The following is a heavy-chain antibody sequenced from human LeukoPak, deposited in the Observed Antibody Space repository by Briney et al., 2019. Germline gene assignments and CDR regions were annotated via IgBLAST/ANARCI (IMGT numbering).Heavy chain of an antibody. CDR3: ARGGLYASPDYCYYMDV. CDR1: GYTFTSYG. V-gene: IGHV1-18*01. J-gene: IGHJ6*03. CDR2: ISAYNGNT. D-gene: IGHD5/OR15-5a*01. Sequence: ASVKVSCKASGYTFTSYGISWVRQAPGQGLEWMGWISAYNGNTNYAQKLQGRVTMTTDTSTSTAYMELRSLRSDDTAVYYCARGGLYASPDYCYYMDVWGKGTTVTVSS.